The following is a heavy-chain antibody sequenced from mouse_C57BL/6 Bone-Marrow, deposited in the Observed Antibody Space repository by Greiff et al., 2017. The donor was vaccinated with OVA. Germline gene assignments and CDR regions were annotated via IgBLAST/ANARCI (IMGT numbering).Heavy chain of an antibody. Sequence: QVQLQQSGAELARPGASVKLSCKASGYTFTSYGISWVKQRTGQGLEWIGEIYPRSGNTYYNEKFKGKATLTADKSSSTAYMELRSLTSEDSAVYFCARSGGLRRGYYFDYWGQGTTLTVSS. J-gene: IGHJ2*01. D-gene: IGHD2-2*01. CDR1: GYTFTSYG. V-gene: IGHV1-81*01. CDR3: ARSGGLRRGYYFDY. CDR2: IYPRSGNT.